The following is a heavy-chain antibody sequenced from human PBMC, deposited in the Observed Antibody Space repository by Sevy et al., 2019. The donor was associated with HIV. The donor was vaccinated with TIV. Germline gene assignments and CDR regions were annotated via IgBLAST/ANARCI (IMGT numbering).Heavy chain of an antibody. CDR2: ISAYNGDT. J-gene: IGHJ3*02. CDR1: GYTFTSYG. D-gene: IGHD3-3*01. CDR3: ARGYYDFWSGYYRRDAFDS. V-gene: IGHV1-18*01. Sequence: GPVKVSCKASGYTFTSYGISWVRQAPGQGLEWMGWISAYNGDTNYAQKLQGRVTMTTDTSTSTAYMELTSLRSDDTAVYFCARGYYDFWSGYYRRDAFDSWGQGTRVTVSS.